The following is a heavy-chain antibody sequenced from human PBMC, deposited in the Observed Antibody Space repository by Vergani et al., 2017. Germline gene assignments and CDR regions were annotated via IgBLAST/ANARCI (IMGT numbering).Heavy chain of an antibody. J-gene: IGHJ5*02. CDR3: AREYSGSYYGWFDP. D-gene: IGHD1-26*01. CDR2: ITSSSNYI. CDR1: GFTFSSYS. V-gene: IGHV3-21*01. Sequence: EVQLVESGGGLVKPGGSLRLSCAASGFTFSSYSMNWVRQAPGKGLEWVSSITSSSNYIYYADSVKGRFTISRDNAKNSLYLQMNSLRAEDTAVYYCAREYSGSYYGWFDPWGQGTLVTVSS.